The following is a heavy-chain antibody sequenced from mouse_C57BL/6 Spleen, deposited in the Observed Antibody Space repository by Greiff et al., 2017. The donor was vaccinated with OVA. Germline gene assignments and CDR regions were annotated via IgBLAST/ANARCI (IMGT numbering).Heavy chain of an antibody. V-gene: IGHV5-4*01. Sequence: EVQLVESGGGLVKPGGSLKLSCAASGFTFSSYAMSWVRQTPEKRLEWVATISDGGSYTYYPDNVKGRFTISRDNAKNNLYLQMSHLKSEDTAMYYCARDGGITTDFYYFDYWGQGTTLTVSS. D-gene: IGHD1-1*01. CDR1: GFTFSSYA. J-gene: IGHJ2*01. CDR2: ISDGGSYT. CDR3: ARDGGITTDFYYFDY.